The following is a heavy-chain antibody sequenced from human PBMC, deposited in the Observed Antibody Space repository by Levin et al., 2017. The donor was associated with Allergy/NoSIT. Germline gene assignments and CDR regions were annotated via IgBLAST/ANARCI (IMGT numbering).Heavy chain of an antibody. D-gene: IGHD1-1*01. Sequence: LSLTCAASGFTFSNSAMHWVRQAPGKGLEWVGVISDDGSSEFYIDSVKGRFTISRDNSKNRLYLQMDSLRAEDTALYYCVREIAEEGTWGQGALVTVSS. V-gene: IGHV3-30-3*01. CDR1: GFTFSNSA. CDR2: ISDDGSSE. J-gene: IGHJ4*02. CDR3: VREIAEEGT.